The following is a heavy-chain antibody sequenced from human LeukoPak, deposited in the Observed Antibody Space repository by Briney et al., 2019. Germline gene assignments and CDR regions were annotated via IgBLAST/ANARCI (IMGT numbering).Heavy chain of an antibody. Sequence: GGSLRLSCAAAGFFLSDYHMSWVRQAPGKGLERVSHISNSGSSMYYADSVKGRFTISKDNANNLLYLQVNSLRADDTAIYYCARETGSGSRSFDYWGQGTLVTVSS. CDR3: ARETGSGSRSFDY. CDR1: GFFLSDYH. D-gene: IGHD6-13*01. V-gene: IGHV3-11*01. CDR2: ISNSGSSM. J-gene: IGHJ4*02.